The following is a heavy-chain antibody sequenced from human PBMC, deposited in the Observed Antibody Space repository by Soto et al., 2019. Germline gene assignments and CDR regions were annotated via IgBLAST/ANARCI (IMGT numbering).Heavy chain of an antibody. V-gene: IGHV1-69*13. Sequence: ASVKVSCKASGATFSSYAISWVRQAPGQGLECMGGIIPIFGTANYAQKFQGRVTITADETTSTAYMELSSLRSEDTAVYYCARAVKAFWIGYTDYYYGMDVCGPWTTVTVFS. CDR3: ARAVKAFWIGYTDYYYGMDV. CDR1: GATFSSYA. J-gene: IGHJ6*02. CDR2: IIPIFGTA. D-gene: IGHD3-3*01.